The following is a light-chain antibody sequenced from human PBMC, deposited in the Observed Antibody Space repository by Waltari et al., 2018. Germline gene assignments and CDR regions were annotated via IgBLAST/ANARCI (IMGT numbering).Light chain of an antibody. V-gene: IGKV3-11*01. CDR3: QQRSNWPIV. CDR2: DST. J-gene: IGKJ5*01. CDR1: QSVGGQ. Sequence: EIVLTQSPATLSLSPGERATLSCRASQSVGGQLVWYHQRPGQAPRLLIYDSTHRATGIPARFSGSGSGTDFSLSISSLEPEDFGVYYCQQRSNWPIVFGQGTRLEIK.